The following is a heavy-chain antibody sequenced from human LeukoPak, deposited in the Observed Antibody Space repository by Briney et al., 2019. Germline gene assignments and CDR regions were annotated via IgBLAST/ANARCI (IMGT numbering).Heavy chain of an antibody. D-gene: IGHD3-9*01. Sequence: GGSLRLSCAASGFTFSSYAMHWVRQAPGKGLEYVSAISSNGGSTYYANSVKGRFTISRDNSKNTLYLQMGSLRAEDMAVYYCARGHFDWLLDNSPLDYWGQGTLVTVSS. CDR3: ARGHFDWLLDNSPLDY. V-gene: IGHV3-64*01. CDR1: GFTFSSYA. J-gene: IGHJ4*02. CDR2: ISSNGGST.